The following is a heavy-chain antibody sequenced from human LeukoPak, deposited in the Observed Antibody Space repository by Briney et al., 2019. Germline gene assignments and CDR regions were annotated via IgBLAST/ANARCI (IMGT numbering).Heavy chain of an antibody. CDR1: GDSISSGSYY. CDR3: ARGAYGSGL. J-gene: IGHJ4*02. V-gene: IGHV4-61*02. D-gene: IGHD6-19*01. CDR2: IYTSGST. Sequence: SQTLSLTCTVSGDSISSGSYYWSWIRQPAGKGLEWIGRIYTSGSTDYNPALRSRVTISVDTSKNQFSLKLRFVTAADTAVYYCARGAYGSGLWGQGTLVTVSS.